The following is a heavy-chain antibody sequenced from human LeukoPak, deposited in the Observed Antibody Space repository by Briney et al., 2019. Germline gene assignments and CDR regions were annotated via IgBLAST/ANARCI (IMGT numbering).Heavy chain of an antibody. CDR2: ISKDGSDK. CDR3: ARDYWWNYDY. V-gene: IGHV3-30-3*01. CDR1: GFTFSDYA. Sequence: PGGSLRLSCAASGFTFSDYAMHWVRQAPGKGLEWVAVISKDGSDKYYPGSVRGRFTISRDNSKNTIYLQMDSLRAKDTAIYYCARDYWWNYDYWGQGTLVTVSS. J-gene: IGHJ4*02. D-gene: IGHD1-7*01.